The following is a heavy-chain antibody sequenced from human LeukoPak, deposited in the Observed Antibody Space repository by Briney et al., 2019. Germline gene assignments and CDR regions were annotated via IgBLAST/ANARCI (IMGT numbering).Heavy chain of an antibody. CDR1: GYTFTGYY. J-gene: IGHJ4*02. Sequence: ASVKVSCKASGYTFTGYYMHWVRQAPGQGIEWMGWINPNSGGTNYAQKFQGRVTMTRDTSISTAYMELSRLRSDDTAVYYCARAHVPADHWNYSVDWGQGTLVTVSS. CDR3: ARAHVPADHWNYSVD. V-gene: IGHV1-2*02. CDR2: INPNSGGT. D-gene: IGHD1-7*01.